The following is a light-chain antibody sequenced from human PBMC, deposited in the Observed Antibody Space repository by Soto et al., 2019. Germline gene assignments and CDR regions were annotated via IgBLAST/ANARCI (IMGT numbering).Light chain of an antibody. J-gene: IGLJ2*01. CDR2: GNS. CDR3: QYYDSSLSGSLVV. V-gene: IGLV1-40*01. CDR1: SSNIGAGYD. Sequence: QSVLTQPPSVSGAPGQRVTISCTGSSSNIGAGYDVHWYQQLPGTAPKLLIYGNSNRPSGVPDRFSGSKSGTSASLAITGLQAEDEADYYCQYYDSSLSGSLVVFGGGTKLTVL.